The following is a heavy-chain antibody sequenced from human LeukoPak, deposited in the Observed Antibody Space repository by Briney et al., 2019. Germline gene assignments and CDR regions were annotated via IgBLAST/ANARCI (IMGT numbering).Heavy chain of an antibody. D-gene: IGHD6-13*01. CDR3: ARDGSSSWPFDF. CDR1: GGSMRNYF. J-gene: IGHJ4*02. V-gene: IGHV4-4*07. Sequence: PSETLSLTCTVSGGSMRNYFWNWVRQPAEEGLEWIGRISTGGSTDYNPSLESRLTMSVDTSKNQFSLRLSSVTAADTAVYYCARDGSSSWPFDFWGQGTLVTVSS. CDR2: ISTGGST.